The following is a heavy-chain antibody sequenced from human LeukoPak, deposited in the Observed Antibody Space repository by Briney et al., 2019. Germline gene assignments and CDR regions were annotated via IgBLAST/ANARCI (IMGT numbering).Heavy chain of an antibody. J-gene: IGHJ4*02. V-gene: IGHV4-39*02. CDR2: IYYSGST. CDR3: ARVGSGVATDTFDY. Sequence: PSETLSLTCTVSGGSISGSSYYWGWIRQPPGKGLEWIGSIYYSGSTYYNPSLKSRVTISVDTSKNQFSLKLSSVTAADTAVYYCARVGSGVATDTFDYWGQGTLVTVSS. CDR1: GGSISGSSYY. D-gene: IGHD3-10*01.